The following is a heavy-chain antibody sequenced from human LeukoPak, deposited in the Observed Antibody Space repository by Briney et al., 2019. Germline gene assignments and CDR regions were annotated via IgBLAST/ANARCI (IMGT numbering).Heavy chain of an antibody. CDR2: IAYDGSEE. D-gene: IGHD3-22*01. Sequence: GGSLRLSCAASGFTFSSYAMHWVRQAPGKGLEWVAVIAYDGSEEYYADSAKGRFTISRDNSKNTLYLQMNSLRVEDTAVYYCARGDYYDSSGYHYSGVDYWGQGTLVTVSS. CDR3: ARGDYYDSSGYHYSGVDY. V-gene: IGHV3-30*04. CDR1: GFTFSSYA. J-gene: IGHJ4*02.